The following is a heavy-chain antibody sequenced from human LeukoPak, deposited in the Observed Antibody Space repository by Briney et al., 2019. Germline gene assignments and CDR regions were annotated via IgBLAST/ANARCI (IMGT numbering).Heavy chain of an antibody. J-gene: IGHJ4*02. CDR3: ARERNPFDY. CDR2: IYYSGST. Sequence: SETLSLTCTVSGGSISSSSYYWGWIRQPPGKGLEWIGSIYYSGSTYYNPSLKSRVTISVDTSKNQFSLKLSSVTAADTAVYYCARERNPFDYWGQGTLVTVSS. CDR1: GGSISSSSYY. V-gene: IGHV4-39*07.